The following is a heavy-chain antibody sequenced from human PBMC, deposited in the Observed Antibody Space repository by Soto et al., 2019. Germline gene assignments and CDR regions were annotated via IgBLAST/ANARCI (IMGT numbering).Heavy chain of an antibody. J-gene: IGHJ4*02. CDR1: GFTFSSYA. V-gene: IGHV3-30-3*01. D-gene: IGHD5-18*01. CDR3: VSDRATVGQLWRRGIDY. Sequence: QVQLVESGGGVVQPGRSLRLSCAASGFTFSSYAMHWVRQAPGEGLEWVAVISYDGGNKYYADSVKGRFTVSRDNSKNTLYLKMNSLRVEDKAVYYCVSDRATVGQLWRRGIDYWGQGSLVTVSS. CDR2: ISYDGGNK.